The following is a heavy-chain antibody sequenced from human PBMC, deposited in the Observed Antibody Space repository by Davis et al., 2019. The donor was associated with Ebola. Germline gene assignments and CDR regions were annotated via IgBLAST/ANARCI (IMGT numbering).Heavy chain of an antibody. J-gene: IGHJ5*02. V-gene: IGHV4-34*01. D-gene: IGHD4-17*01. CDR1: GWSFSGYY. Sequence: GSLRLSCAVYGWSFSGYYWSWIRQPPGKGLEWIGEINHSGSTNYNPSLKSRVTISVDTSKNQFSLKLSSVTAADTAVYYCARGPHTVGFDPWGQGTLVTVSS. CDR3: ARGPHTVGFDP. CDR2: INHSGST.